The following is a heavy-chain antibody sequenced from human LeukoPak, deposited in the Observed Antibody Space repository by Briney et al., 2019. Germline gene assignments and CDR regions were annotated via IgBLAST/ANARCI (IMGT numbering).Heavy chain of an antibody. CDR2: INHSGST. CDR3: ARKAGYCSSTSCYSRPSRIDY. J-gene: IGHJ4*02. Sequence: PSETLSVTCAVYGGSFSGYYWSWIRQPPGKGLEWIGEINHSGSTNYNPSLKSRVTISVDTSKNQFSLKLSSVTAADTAVYYCARKAGYCSSTSCYSRPSRIDYWGQGTLVTVSP. CDR1: GGSFSGYY. D-gene: IGHD2-2*01. V-gene: IGHV4-34*01.